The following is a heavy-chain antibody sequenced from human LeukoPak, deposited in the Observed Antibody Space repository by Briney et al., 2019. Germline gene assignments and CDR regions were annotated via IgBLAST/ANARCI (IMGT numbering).Heavy chain of an antibody. CDR3: ARDPPSRGTRYFDY. CDR2: IIPIFGTA. V-gene: IGHV1-69*13. J-gene: IGHJ4*02. Sequence: SVKVSCKASGGTFSSYAISWVRQAPGQGLEWMGGIIPIFGTANYAQKFQGRVTITADESTSTAYMELSSLRSEDTAVYYCARDPPSRGTRYFDYWGQGILVTVSS. CDR1: GGTFSSYA. D-gene: IGHD3-16*01.